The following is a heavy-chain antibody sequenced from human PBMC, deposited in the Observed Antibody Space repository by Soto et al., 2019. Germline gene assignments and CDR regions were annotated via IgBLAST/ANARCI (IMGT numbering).Heavy chain of an antibody. CDR2: VIHSGNT. J-gene: IGHJ4*02. CDR1: GGSFSGYY. V-gene: IGHV4-34*12. D-gene: IGHD3-22*01. CDR3: TRLIYDSRLNYFYFDL. Sequence: SETLSLTCAVYGGSFSGYYWSWIRQPPGKGLEWIGEVIHSGNTNYSPSLKSRVTISVDKSKNQFSLNLSSVTAADTAVYYCTRLIYDSRLNYFYFDLWGQGALVTVSS.